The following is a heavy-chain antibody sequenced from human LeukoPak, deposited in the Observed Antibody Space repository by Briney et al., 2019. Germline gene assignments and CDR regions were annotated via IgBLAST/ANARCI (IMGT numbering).Heavy chain of an antibody. D-gene: IGHD1-26*01. Sequence: GGSLRLSCTASGFTFSGAWMTWVRQAPGKGLEWVANIREDGTEKNYVDSVKGRFTISRDNAKNSLYLQMNSLRAEDTAVYYCARDGKEDNWFDPWGQGTLVTVSS. CDR3: ARDGKEDNWFDP. CDR1: GFTFSGAW. J-gene: IGHJ5*02. CDR2: IREDGTEK. V-gene: IGHV3-7*01.